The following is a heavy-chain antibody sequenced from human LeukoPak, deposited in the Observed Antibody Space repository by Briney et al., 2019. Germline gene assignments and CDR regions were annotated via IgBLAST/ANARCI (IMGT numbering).Heavy chain of an antibody. V-gene: IGHV3-30*03. CDR2: ISYDGSNK. CDR1: GFTFSSYG. CDR3: ARPRGAAAGTFGFDP. Sequence: GRSLRLSCAASGFTFSSYGMHWVRQAPGKGLEWVALISYDGSNKYYADSVKGRFTISRDNSKNTLYLQMNSLRAEDTAVYYCARPRGAAAGTFGFDPWGQGTLVTVSS. D-gene: IGHD6-13*01. J-gene: IGHJ5*02.